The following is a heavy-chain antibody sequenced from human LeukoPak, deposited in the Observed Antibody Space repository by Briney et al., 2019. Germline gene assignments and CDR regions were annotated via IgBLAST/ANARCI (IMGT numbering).Heavy chain of an antibody. D-gene: IGHD6-6*01. CDR2: IHYSWSI. CDR1: GGSISSYY. CDR3: TRTYSSSSIDY. Sequence: SVILSLTCTVAGGSISSYYWSWIRQPPGKGLEWIGYIHYSWSINYNPSLKSRVTISVETSKNHFSLKLSSVTAADTAVYYCTRTYSSSSIDYWGQGALVTVS. V-gene: IGHV4-59*01. J-gene: IGHJ4*02.